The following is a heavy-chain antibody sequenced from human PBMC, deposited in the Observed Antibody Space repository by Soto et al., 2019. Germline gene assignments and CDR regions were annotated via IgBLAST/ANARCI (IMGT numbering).Heavy chain of an antibody. D-gene: IGHD2-15*01. CDR1: GYTFTRYT. CDR2: INPDNGNT. V-gene: IGHV1-3*01. Sequence: ASVKVSCKASGYTFTRYTMNWVLQAPGQRLEWMGWINPDNGNTKSSQKFQDRVIITRDTSASTAYMDLSSLRSEDTAVYYCARGIAKGKLDPSGPANLVTVYS. CDR3: ARGIAKGKLDP. J-gene: IGHJ5*02.